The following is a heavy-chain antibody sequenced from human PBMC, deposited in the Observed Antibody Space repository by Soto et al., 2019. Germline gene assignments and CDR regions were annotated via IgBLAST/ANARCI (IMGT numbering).Heavy chain of an antibody. CDR1: GYTFTSYG. D-gene: IGHD2-8*01. CDR3: ARSWVTGNGGIDV. V-gene: IGHV1-18*01. CDR2: INGYTGNT. J-gene: IGHJ6*02. Sequence: ASVKVSCKASGYTFTSYGLSWVRQAPGQGLEWMGWINGYTGNTNYAQKFQGRVTMTTDTSTNTAYLDLWTLISDDTAVYYCARSWVTGNGGIDVWGQGTTVTSP.